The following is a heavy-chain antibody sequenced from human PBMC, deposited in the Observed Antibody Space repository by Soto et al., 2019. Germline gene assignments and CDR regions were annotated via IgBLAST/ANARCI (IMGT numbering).Heavy chain of an antibody. CDR3: ARANNTLDY. Sequence: PSETLSLTCAVYGGSFIGYYWSWIRQPPGKGLEWIGEINHSGSTNYNPSLKSRVTMSVDTSKNQFSLKLSSVTAADTAVYYCARANNTLDYWGQGTLVTVSS. CDR1: GGSFIGYY. V-gene: IGHV4-34*01. J-gene: IGHJ4*02. CDR2: INHSGST. D-gene: IGHD2-2*02.